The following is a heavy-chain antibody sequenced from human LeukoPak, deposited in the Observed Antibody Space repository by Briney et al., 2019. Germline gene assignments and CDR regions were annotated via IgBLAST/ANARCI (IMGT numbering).Heavy chain of an antibody. CDR3: ASTRGTSCFCWFDP. CDR2: IYYSGST. J-gene: IGHJ5*02. V-gene: IGHV4-39*01. Sequence: SETLSLTCTVSGGSISSSSYYWGWIRQPPGKELEWIGSIYYSGSTYYNPSLKSRVTISVDTSKNQFSLKLSSVTAADTAVYYCASTRGTSCFCWFDPWGQGTLVTVSS. D-gene: IGHD2-2*01. CDR1: GGSISSSSYY.